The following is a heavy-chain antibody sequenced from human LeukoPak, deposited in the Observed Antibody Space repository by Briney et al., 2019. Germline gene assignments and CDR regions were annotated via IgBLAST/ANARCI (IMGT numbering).Heavy chain of an antibody. CDR3: ASSELLWFGELSHTFDP. CDR2: MNPNSGNT. Sequence: GASVKVSCKASGYTFTSYDINWVRQATGQGLEWMGWMNPNSGNTGYAQKFQGRVTMTRDTSISTAYMELSRLRSDDTAVYYCASSELLWFGELSHTFDPWGQGTLVTVSS. D-gene: IGHD3-10*01. CDR1: GYTFTSYD. J-gene: IGHJ5*02. V-gene: IGHV1-8*01.